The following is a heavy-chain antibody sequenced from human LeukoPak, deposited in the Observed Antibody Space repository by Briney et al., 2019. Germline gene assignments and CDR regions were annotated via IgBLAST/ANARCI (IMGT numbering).Heavy chain of an antibody. V-gene: IGHV3-21*01. J-gene: IGHJ2*01. CDR3: ARDHSDVTISGDIINDRWYFDL. CDR1: GFTFSSFG. Sequence: PGGSPRLSCVGSGFTFSSFGMNWIRQAPGKGLGWVSGMSNSGSYIQYADSVKGRFTISRDNAKNSLFLQMNSLRADDTALYYCARDHSDVTISGDIINDRWYFDLWGRGTLVSVSP. D-gene: IGHD3-3*01. CDR2: MSNSGSYI.